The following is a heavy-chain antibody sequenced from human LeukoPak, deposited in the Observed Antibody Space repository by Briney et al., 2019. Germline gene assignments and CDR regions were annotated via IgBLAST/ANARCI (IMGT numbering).Heavy chain of an antibody. D-gene: IGHD2-21*02. CDR1: AFTFRTYW. Sequence: PGGCLRLSCAASAFTFRTYWMSWVRQAPGKGLEWVAMIKPDGSEKYYVDSVKGLFTISRDNAKNSLYLQMNSLRAEDTSVYYCARVGSTDSPHAFDIWGQGTMVTVSS. CDR2: IKPDGSEK. CDR3: ARVGSTDSPHAFDI. J-gene: IGHJ3*02. V-gene: IGHV3-7*02.